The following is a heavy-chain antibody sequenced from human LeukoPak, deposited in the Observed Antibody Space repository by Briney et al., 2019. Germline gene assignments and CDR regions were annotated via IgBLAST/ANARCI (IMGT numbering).Heavy chain of an antibody. D-gene: IGHD2-15*01. Sequence: PSETLSLTCTVSGGSISSSSYYWGWIRQPPGKGLEWIGSIYYSGSTYYNPSLKSRVTISVDTSKNQFSLKLSSVTAADTAVYYCARPYPAGGSKFPVYNMDVWGKGTTVTVSS. CDR2: IYYSGST. V-gene: IGHV4-39*01. CDR3: ARPYPAGGSKFPVYNMDV. CDR1: GGSISSSSYY. J-gene: IGHJ6*03.